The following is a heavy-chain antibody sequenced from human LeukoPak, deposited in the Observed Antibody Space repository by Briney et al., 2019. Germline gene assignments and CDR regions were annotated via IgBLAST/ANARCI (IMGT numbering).Heavy chain of an antibody. Sequence: SETLSLTCTVSGGSISSYYWSWIRQPPGKGLEWIGYIYYSGSTNYNPSLKCRVTISVDTSKNQFSLKLSSVTAADTAVYYCARSLGYDYVWGSRYYFDYWGQGTLVTVSS. J-gene: IGHJ4*02. V-gene: IGHV4-59*01. CDR3: ARSLGYDYVWGSRYYFDY. CDR2: IYYSGST. D-gene: IGHD3-16*01. CDR1: GGSISSYY.